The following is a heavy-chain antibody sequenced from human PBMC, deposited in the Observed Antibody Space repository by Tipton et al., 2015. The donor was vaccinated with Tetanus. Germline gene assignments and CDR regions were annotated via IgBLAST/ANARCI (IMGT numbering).Heavy chain of an antibody. J-gene: IGHJ5*02. V-gene: IGHV4-39*07. CDR3: ARGEDQYKSGNH. CDR1: GGSISSSDYY. CDR2: IHPSGIV. D-gene: IGHD1-1*01. Sequence: TLSLTCTLSGGSISSSDYYCTWIRQSPGKGLEWIGEIHPSGIVSYTPSLKSRVAILLDTSANQFSLKLTSVTAADTAVYYCARGEDQYKSGNHWGQGTPVTVSS.